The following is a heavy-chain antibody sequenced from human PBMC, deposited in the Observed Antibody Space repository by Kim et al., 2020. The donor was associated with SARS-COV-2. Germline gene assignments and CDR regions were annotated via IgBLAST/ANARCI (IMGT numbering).Heavy chain of an antibody. D-gene: IGHD3-22*01. CDR2: IIPIFGTA. V-gene: IGHV1-69*13. J-gene: IGHJ4*02. Sequence: SVKVSCKASGGTFSSYAISWVRQAPGQGLEWMGGIIPIFGTANYAQKFQGRVTITADESTSTAYMELSSLRSEDTAVYYCARDGAPYYYDSSAYHSPFDYWGQGTLVTVSS. CDR3: ARDGAPYYYDSSAYHSPFDY. CDR1: GGTFSSYA.